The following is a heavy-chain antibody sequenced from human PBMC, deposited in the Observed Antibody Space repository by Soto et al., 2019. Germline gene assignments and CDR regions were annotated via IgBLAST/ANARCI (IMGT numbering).Heavy chain of an antibody. Sequence: GEYLKISCQASGYSFISSWIGWVRQMPGKGLEWMGIIYPGDSDTRYSPSFQGQVTISADKSTSTAYLQWSSLKASDTATYYCARMMAASGTAFDYWGQGAPVPVSS. J-gene: IGHJ4*02. CDR3: ARMMAASGTAFDY. D-gene: IGHD6-13*01. CDR1: GYSFISSW. CDR2: IYPGDSDT. V-gene: IGHV5-51*01.